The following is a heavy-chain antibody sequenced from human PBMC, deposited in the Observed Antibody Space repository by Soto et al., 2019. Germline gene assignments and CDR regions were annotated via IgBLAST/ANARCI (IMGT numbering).Heavy chain of an antibody. CDR3: ASAAAALAYFDSSGYYSPWPLVYFDY. CDR1: GGTFSSYA. CDR2: IIPIFGTA. D-gene: IGHD3-22*01. V-gene: IGHV1-69*13. J-gene: IGHJ4*02. Sequence: ASVKVSCKASGGTFSSYAISWVRQAPGQGLEWMGGIIPIFGTANYAQKFQGRVTITADESTSTAYMELSSLRSEDTAVYYCASAAAALAYFDSSGYYSPWPLVYFDYWGQGTLVTVSS.